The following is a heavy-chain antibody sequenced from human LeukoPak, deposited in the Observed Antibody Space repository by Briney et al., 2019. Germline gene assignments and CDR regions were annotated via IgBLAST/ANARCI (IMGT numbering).Heavy chain of an antibody. V-gene: IGHV3-74*03. CDR3: ARDRYYVLDY. J-gene: IGHJ4*02. CDR1: GFTLSSSE. D-gene: IGHD3-10*02. CDR2: IKSDGSGA. Sequence: PGGSLRLSCAASGFTLSSSEMDWVRQAPGKGLVWVSRIKSDGSGATYADSVKGRFTISRDNAKNTLYLQMNSLRAEDTAVYYCARDRYYVLDYWGQGILVTVSS.